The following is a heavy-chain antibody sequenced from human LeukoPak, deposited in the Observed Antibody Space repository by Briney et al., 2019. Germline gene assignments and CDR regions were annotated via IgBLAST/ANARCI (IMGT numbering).Heavy chain of an antibody. CDR3: ARHISGSYRWGFVY. CDR2: IYYSGST. V-gene: IGHV4-39*01. Sequence: SETLSLTCTVSGGSISSSSYYWDWIRQPPGKGLEWIGSIYYSGSTYYNPSLKSRVTISVATSKNQFSLNLTSVTAADTAVYYCARHISGSYRWGFVYWGQGTLVTVSS. CDR1: GGSISSSSYY. J-gene: IGHJ4*02. D-gene: IGHD1-26*01.